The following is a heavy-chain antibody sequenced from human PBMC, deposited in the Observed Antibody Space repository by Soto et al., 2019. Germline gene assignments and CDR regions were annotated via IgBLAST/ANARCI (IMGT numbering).Heavy chain of an antibody. Sequence: GGALRLSCADSGFKFSNYAMSWVRQAPGKGLEWVSLISATGGGTYYADSVKGRFTISRDNSHNTLYLQVHSLTAEDTAVYYCAKDRRAGGNSAFYFDFWGQGAQVTVSS. D-gene: IGHD3-16*01. J-gene: IGHJ4*02. CDR3: AKDRRAGGNSAFYFDF. CDR1: GFKFSNYA. CDR2: ISATGGGT. V-gene: IGHV3-23*01.